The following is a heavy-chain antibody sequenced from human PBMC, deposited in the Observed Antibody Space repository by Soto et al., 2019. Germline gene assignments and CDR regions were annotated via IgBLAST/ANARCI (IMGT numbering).Heavy chain of an antibody. CDR3: AKDVTFGVFGY. Sequence: GGSLRLSCAASGFTFSSYAMSWVRQAPGKGLEWVSTISGSAGSTYYADSVKGRFTISRDNSKNTLYLQMSSLRAEDTAVYYCAKDVTFGVFGYWAQGTLVTVSS. CDR1: GFTFSSYA. D-gene: IGHD3-16*01. V-gene: IGHV3-23*01. J-gene: IGHJ4*02. CDR2: ISGSAGST.